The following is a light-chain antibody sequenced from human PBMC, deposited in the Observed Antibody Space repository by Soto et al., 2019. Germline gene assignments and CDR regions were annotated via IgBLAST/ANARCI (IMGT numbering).Light chain of an antibody. CDR3: QQYDSYST. Sequence: DIQMTQSPSNMAASVGDRVTITCRDSQSISDWLAWYQQKPGKAPKLLIYKASSLQSGVPSRFSGSGSGTKLTLSIPSLQPDAFANYYRQQYDSYSTFGQGTKVEIK. V-gene: IGKV1-5*03. CDR2: KAS. J-gene: IGKJ1*01. CDR1: QSISDW.